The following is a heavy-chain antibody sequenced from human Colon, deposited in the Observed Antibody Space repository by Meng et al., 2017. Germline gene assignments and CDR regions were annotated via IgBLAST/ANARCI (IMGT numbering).Heavy chain of an antibody. J-gene: IGHJ4*02. V-gene: IGHV2-5*02. CDR3: AHSPQGYFDY. CDR1: GFSLTTSGVS. Sequence: HITLKDTCPTLVKLTHTVTLTCTFSGFSLTTSGVSLPWIREPPGEALEWLALIYWDDDKRYSPSLKNRLAITKDTSKNQVVLTMTNMDPMDTGTYYCAHSPQGYFDYWGQGTLVTVSS. CDR2: IYWDDDK.